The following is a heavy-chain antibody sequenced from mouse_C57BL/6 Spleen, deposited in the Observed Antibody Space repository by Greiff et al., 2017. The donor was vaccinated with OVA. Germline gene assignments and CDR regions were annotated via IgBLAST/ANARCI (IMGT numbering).Heavy chain of an antibody. D-gene: IGHD1-1*01. CDR2: IYPGDGDT. J-gene: IGHJ4*01. CDR1: GYAFSSYW. Sequence: QVQLQQSGAELVKPGASVKISCKASGYAFSSYWMNWVKQRPGKGLEWIGQIYPGDGDTNYNGKFKGKATLTADKSSSTAYMQLSSLTSEDSAVYFCAREGGVDYCGSRSFDYAMDYWGQGTSVTVSS. CDR3: AREGGVDYCGSRSFDYAMDY. V-gene: IGHV1-80*01.